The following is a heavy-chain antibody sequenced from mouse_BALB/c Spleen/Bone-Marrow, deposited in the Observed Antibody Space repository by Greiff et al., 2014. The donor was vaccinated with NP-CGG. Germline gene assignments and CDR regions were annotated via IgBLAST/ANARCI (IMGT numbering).Heavy chain of an antibody. CDR2: INSNGGST. D-gene: IGHD2-10*01. Sequence: EVKLMESGGGLVQPGGSLKLSCAASGFTLGNYAMSWVRQTPDKRLELVATINSNGGSTYYPDSVKGRFTISRDNARNTLYLQMSSLKSEDTAMYYCARVAYYNVYFDYWGQGTTLTVSS. CDR3: ARVAYYNVYFDY. CDR1: GFTLGNYA. V-gene: IGHV5-6-3*01. J-gene: IGHJ2*01.